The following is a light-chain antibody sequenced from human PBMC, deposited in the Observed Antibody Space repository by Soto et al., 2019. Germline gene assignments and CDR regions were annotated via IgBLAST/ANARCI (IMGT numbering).Light chain of an antibody. J-gene: IGKJ1*01. V-gene: IGKV3-20*01. Sequence: ENVLTQSPATLSLSPGERATLSCRASQTVSASYLVWYQQKPGQAPRLLIYGASSRATGIPDRFSGSGSGTDFTLSISRLEPEDFAVYYCHQYESSLWTFGQGTKV. CDR2: GAS. CDR3: HQYESSLWT. CDR1: QTVSASY.